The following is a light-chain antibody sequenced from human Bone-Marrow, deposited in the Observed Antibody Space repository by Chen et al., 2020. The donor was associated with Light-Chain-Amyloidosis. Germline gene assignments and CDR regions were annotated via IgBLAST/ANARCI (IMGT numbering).Light chain of an antibody. J-gene: IGKJ2*01. Sequence: DILITQTQLSMSVTPGQPASISCKSSQTLLHKNGKTYLYWYVQKSGQPPHLLMYEVSNRFSGVPLRFSGSGSGTDFTLEISRLEAEDAGIYFCMQSKQLPYTFGPGTRLEIK. V-gene: IGKV2D-29*01. CDR3: MQSKQLPYT. CDR1: QTLLHKNGKTY. CDR2: EVS.